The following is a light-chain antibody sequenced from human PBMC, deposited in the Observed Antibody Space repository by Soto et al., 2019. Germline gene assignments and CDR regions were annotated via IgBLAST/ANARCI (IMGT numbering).Light chain of an antibody. Sequence: DIVLTQSPATLSLSPGERATLSCRASQSVSSYLAWYQQKPGQAPRLLVYDASTRATGIPGRFSGSGSGTDFTLTISSPEPEDVAVYYCQQRSNWPLTFGGGTRVEIK. CDR1: QSVSSY. CDR3: QQRSNWPLT. CDR2: DAS. J-gene: IGKJ4*01. V-gene: IGKV3-11*01.